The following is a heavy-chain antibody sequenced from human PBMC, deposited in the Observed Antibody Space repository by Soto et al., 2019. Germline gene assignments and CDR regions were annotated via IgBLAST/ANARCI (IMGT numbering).Heavy chain of an antibody. Sequence: QLQLQESGPGLVKPSETLSLTCTVSGGSISSSSYYWGWIRQPPGKGLEWIGRIYYSGRTYYNPSLKRRVTISVDTSKNQFSLKLSSVTAADTAVYYCARSLYDPPMNYFYYGMDVWGQGTTVTVSS. CDR3: ARSLYDPPMNYFYYGMDV. V-gene: IGHV4-39*01. D-gene: IGHD2-8*01. CDR2: IYYSGRT. CDR1: GGSISSSSYY. J-gene: IGHJ6*02.